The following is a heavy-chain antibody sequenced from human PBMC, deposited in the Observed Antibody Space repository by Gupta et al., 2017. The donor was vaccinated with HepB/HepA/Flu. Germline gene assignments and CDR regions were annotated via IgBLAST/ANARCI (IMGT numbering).Heavy chain of an antibody. V-gene: IGHV3-49*04. D-gene: IGHD2-15*01. CDR3: TRDWAVGYCSGGSCYSVYYYYGMDV. CDR2: IRSKAYGGTT. J-gene: IGHJ6*01. CDR1: GFTFGDYA. Sequence: EVQLVESGGGLVQPGRSLRLSCTASGFTFGDYAMSWVRQAPGKGLEWVGFIRSKAYGGTTEYAASVKGRFTISRDDSKSIAYLQMNSLKTEDTAVYYGTRDWAVGYCSGGSCYSVYYYYGMDVWGQGTTVTVS.